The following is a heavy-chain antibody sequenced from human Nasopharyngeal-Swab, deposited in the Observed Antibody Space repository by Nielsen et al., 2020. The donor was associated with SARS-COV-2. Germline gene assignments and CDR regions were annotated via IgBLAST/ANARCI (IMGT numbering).Heavy chain of an antibody. V-gene: IGHV3-9*01. CDR1: GFTFDDYA. D-gene: IGHD6-19*01. J-gene: IGHJ4*02. Sequence: SLKISCAASGFTFDDYAMHWVRQAPGKGLEWVSGITWNGNSIDYADSVKGRFTISRDSAKNSLYLQMNSLRTEDTALYYCAKAPVSVSVAGTFDYWGQGTLVTVSS. CDR3: AKAPVSVSVAGTFDY. CDR2: ITWNGNSI.